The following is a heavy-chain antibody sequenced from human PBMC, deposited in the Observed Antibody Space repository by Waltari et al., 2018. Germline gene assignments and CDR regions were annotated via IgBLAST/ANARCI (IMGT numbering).Heavy chain of an antibody. D-gene: IGHD3-10*01. CDR2: INHSGST. Sequence: QVQLQQWGAGLLKPSETLSLTCAVYGGSFSGYYWSWIRQPPGKGLEWIGEINHSGSTNHTPSLKRRVTISVDTSKNQFSLKLSSVTAADTAVYYCARAGELLPFDYWGQGTLVTVSS. V-gene: IGHV4-34*01. CDR3: ARAGELLPFDY. J-gene: IGHJ4*02. CDR1: GGSFSGYY.